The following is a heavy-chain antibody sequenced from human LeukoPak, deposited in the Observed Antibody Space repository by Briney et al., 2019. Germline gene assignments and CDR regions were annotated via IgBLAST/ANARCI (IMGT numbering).Heavy chain of an antibody. CDR3: ARDLGGSKGGLDV. CDR2: ISRDSAAK. J-gene: IGHJ6*02. V-gene: IGHV3-48*02. D-gene: IGHD3-16*01. Sequence: GGSLRLSCAAPGFTFNDFGMHWVRQAPGKGLDWVSYISRDSAAKRYADSVKGRFTISRDKAKNSLYLQMNSLRDEDTAVYFCARDLGGSKGGLDVWGQGTTVTVSS. CDR1: GFTFNDFG.